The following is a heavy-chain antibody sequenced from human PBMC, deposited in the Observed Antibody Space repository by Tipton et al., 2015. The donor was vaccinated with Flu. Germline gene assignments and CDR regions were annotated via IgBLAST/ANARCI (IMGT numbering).Heavy chain of an antibody. V-gene: IGHV4-38-2*01. CDR2: VFHSGSK. CDR1: GYSIRGDYY. J-gene: IGHJ4*02. CDR3: ATTTYYYGSGSHDY. D-gene: IGHD3-10*01. Sequence: TLSLTCDVSGYSIRGDYYWGWIRQPPGKGLEWIGNVFHSGSKYYNPSLRSRVTISVDTSKNQFSLKMSSVTAADTAVYYCATTTYYYGSGSHDYWGQGTLVTVSS.